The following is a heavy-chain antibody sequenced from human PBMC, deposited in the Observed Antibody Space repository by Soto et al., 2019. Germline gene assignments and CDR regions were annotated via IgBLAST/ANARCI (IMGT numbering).Heavy chain of an antibody. CDR1: GFTFGTYT. CDR3: ARVMCGDCSTYYYYSMDV. D-gene: IGHD2-21*02. Sequence: EVQLMESGGGLVKPGGSLRLSCAASGFTFGTYTMNWVRQAPGKGLEWVSSIGTTSSYIYYADSVRGRFTISRDNARDSLYLQMSSLRAEDTAVYYCARVMCGDCSTYYYYSMDVWGQGTTVTVSS. J-gene: IGHJ6*02. CDR2: IGTTSSYI. V-gene: IGHV3-21*01.